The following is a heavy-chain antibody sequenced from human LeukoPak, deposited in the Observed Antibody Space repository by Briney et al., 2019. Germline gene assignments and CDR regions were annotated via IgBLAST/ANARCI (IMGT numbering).Heavy chain of an antibody. D-gene: IGHD3-16*01. CDR3: AKQEPRSSYGSIDS. CDR1: GFTFGSFA. Sequence: GGSLRLSCAASGFTFGSFAMSWVRQAPGKGLEWVSAISGSGDSTYYADSVKGRFTISRDNSKNTLYLQMNSLRAGDTAVYSCAKQEPRSSYGSIDSWGQGTLVTVSS. V-gene: IGHV3-23*01. CDR2: ISGSGDST. J-gene: IGHJ4*02.